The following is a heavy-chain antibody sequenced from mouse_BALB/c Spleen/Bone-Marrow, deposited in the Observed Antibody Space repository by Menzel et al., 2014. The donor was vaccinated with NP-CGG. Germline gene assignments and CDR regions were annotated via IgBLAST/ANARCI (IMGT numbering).Heavy chain of an antibody. CDR3: TRSNGNWFAY. CDR1: GYTFTSYY. V-gene: IGHV1S81*02. D-gene: IGHD2-1*01. J-gene: IGHJ3*01. Sequence: VKLQESGAELVKPGASVKLSCKASGYTFTSYYIYWVKQRPGQGLEWIGEINPSNGGTNFNEKFKSKATLTVDKSSSTAYMQPSSLTSEDSAVYYCTRSNGNWFAYWGQGTLVTVSA. CDR2: INPSNGGT.